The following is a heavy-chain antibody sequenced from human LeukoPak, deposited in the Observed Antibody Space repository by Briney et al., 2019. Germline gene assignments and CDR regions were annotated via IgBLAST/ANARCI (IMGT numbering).Heavy chain of an antibody. CDR1: GFTFSSFS. CDR2: INYDGRDV. D-gene: IGHD5-18*01. J-gene: IGHJ4*02. V-gene: IGHV3-48*02. CDR3: ARDLYSYGRFDY. Sequence: AGGSLRLSCAASGFTFSSFSMSWVRQAPGKGLEWVSYINYDGRDVYYADSVKGRFTTSRDNAKSSLYLQVNSLRDEDTAVYYCARDLYSYGRFDYWGQGTLVTISS.